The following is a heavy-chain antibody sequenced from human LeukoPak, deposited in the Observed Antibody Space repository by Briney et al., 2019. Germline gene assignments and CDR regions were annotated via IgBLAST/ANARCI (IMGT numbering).Heavy chain of an antibody. CDR1: GYTFTSYG. Sequence: SVKVSCKASGYTFTSYGISWVRQAPGQGLEWMGGIIPIFGTANYAQKFQGRVTITADESTSTAYMELSSLRSEDTAVYYCARDGGSSIWGQGTMVTVSS. D-gene: IGHD2-15*01. V-gene: IGHV1-69*13. CDR3: ARDGGSSI. CDR2: IIPIFGTA. J-gene: IGHJ3*02.